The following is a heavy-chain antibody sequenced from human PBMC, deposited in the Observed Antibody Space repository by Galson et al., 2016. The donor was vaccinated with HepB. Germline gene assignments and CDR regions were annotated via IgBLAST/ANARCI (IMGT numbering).Heavy chain of an antibody. V-gene: IGHV3-15*01. Sequence: SLRLSCAASGFTFSNAWMTWVRQAPGKGLEWVGRIKSKTDGGTTYYAAPVKDKFTISRDDSKNTLYLQLNGLKTEDTAVYYCTTARGPGSGSYFTDWGQGTLVTVSS. D-gene: IGHD1-26*01. CDR1: GFTFSNAW. CDR2: IKSKTDGGTT. J-gene: IGHJ4*02. CDR3: TTARGPGSGSYFTD.